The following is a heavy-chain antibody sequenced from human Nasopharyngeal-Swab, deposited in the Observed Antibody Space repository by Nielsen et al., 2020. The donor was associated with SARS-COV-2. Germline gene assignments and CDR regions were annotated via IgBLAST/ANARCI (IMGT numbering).Heavy chain of an antibody. CDR3: AGHPADFDY. Sequence: SETLSLTCAVYGASITDYHWSWIRQAPGKGLEWVREMKPSGRTNYNPSLKSRVTISVDTSNNHFFLRLSSVTAADTAVYYCAGHPADFDYWGQGALVTVSS. D-gene: IGHD6-25*01. CDR2: MKPSGRT. CDR1: GASITDYH. J-gene: IGHJ4*02. V-gene: IGHV4-34*01.